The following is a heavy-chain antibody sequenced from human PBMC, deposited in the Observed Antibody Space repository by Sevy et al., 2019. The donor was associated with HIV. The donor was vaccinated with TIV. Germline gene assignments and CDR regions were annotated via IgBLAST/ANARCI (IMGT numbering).Heavy chain of an antibody. Sequence: GESLKISCAASGFTFSSYGMHWVRQAPGKGLEWVAVISYDGSNKYYADSVKGRFTISRDNSKNTVYLQMNSLRAEDTAVYYCAKGGSRITNRPLFDYWGQGTLVTVSS. CDR1: GFTFSSYG. D-gene: IGHD1-20*01. J-gene: IGHJ4*02. V-gene: IGHV3-30*18. CDR3: AKGGSRITNRPLFDY. CDR2: ISYDGSNK.